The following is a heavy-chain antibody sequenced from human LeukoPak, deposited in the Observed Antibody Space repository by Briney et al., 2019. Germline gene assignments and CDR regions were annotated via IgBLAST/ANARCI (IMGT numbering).Heavy chain of an antibody. J-gene: IGHJ3*01. V-gene: IGHV5-51*01. Sequence: GESLKISCEAFGYSFTGHWIGWVRQMPGRGLEFMGTIYPGDSDTRYSPSFEGRVTISVDKSINTAYLQWSGLKASDTAMYFCAGYGKSGTYSHGFDVWGQGTMVIVSS. CDR1: GYSFTGHW. CDR2: IYPGDSDT. D-gene: IGHD3-10*01. CDR3: AGYGKSGTYSHGFDV.